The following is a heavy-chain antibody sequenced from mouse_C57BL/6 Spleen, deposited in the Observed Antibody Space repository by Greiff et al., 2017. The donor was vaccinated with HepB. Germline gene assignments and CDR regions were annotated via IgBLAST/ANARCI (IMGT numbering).Heavy chain of an antibody. CDR3: ARLYDGYCYAMDY. CDR2: ISSGSSTI. D-gene: IGHD2-3*01. V-gene: IGHV5-17*01. CDR1: GFTFSDYG. Sequence: EVKLMESGGGLVKPGGSLKLSCAASGFTFSDYGMHWVRQAPEKGLEWVAYISSGSSTIYYADKVKGRFPISRDNAKNTLFLQMTSLRSEDTAMYYCARLYDGYCYAMDYWGQGTSVTVSS. J-gene: IGHJ4*01.